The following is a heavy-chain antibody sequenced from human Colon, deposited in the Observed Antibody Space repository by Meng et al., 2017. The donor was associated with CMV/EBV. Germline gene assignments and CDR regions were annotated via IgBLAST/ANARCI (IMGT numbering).Heavy chain of an antibody. V-gene: IGHV1-24*01. CDR2: FDPEDGET. J-gene: IGHJ4*02. D-gene: IGHD4-17*01. CDR3: ATGLNTVTTVLVY. Sequence: ASVKVSCKVSGYTLTELSMHWVRQAPGKGLEWMGGFDPEDGETIYAQKFQGRVTMTEDTSTDTAYMELSSQRSEDTAVYYCATGLNTVTTVLVYWGQGTLVTVPQ. CDR1: GYTLTELS.